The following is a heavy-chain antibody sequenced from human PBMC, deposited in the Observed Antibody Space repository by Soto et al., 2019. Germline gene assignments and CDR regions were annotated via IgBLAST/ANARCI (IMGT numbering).Heavy chain of an antibody. Sequence: PSETLSLTCTVSGASVSTGVYYWTWIRQHPGKGLEWIGYIDNSGSTYYNPSLTGRVDISVDTSKNEFSLNLQSLTAADTAFYYCAGAVSDFDVRRYRTSYFDQWGQGIPVTVS. J-gene: IGHJ4*02. CDR1: GASVSTGVYY. V-gene: IGHV4-31*03. CDR3: AGAVSDFDVRRYRTSYFDQ. D-gene: IGHD3-10*02. CDR2: IDNSGST.